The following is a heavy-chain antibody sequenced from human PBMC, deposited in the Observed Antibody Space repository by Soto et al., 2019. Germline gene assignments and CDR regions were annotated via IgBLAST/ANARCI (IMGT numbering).Heavy chain of an antibody. J-gene: IGHJ4*02. CDR2: MNPNSGNT. V-gene: IGHV1-8*01. Sequence: GASVKVSCKASGYTFTSYDINWVRQATGQGLEWMGWMNPNSGNTGYAQKFQGRVTMTRNTSISTAYMELSSLRSEDTAVYYCAKELHTSSGWSQVIYWGQGTLVTVSS. D-gene: IGHD6-19*01. CDR3: AKELHTSSGWSQVIY. CDR1: GYTFTSYD.